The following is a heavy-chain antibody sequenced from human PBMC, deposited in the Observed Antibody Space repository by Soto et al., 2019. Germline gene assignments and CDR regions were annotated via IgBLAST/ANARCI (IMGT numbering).Heavy chain of an antibody. D-gene: IGHD2-15*01. V-gene: IGHV3-48*02. CDR2: ISSSGYTI. J-gene: IGHJ4*02. Sequence: GGSLRLSCAASGFTFSSYSMNWVRQAPGKGLEWVSYISSSGYTIYYADSVKGRFTISRDNAKNSQYLQMNSLRDEDTAVYYCARDESCSGGRCYGTKNYFDFWRQGTLGTVSS. CDR3: ARDESCSGGRCYGTKNYFDF. CDR1: GFTFSSYS.